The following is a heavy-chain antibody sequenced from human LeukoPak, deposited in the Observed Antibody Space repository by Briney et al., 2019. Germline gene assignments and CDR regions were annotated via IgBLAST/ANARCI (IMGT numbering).Heavy chain of an antibody. D-gene: IGHD4-23*01. CDR3: ARLRSGSNSEHDY. CDR2: ISSSSSYI. J-gene: IGHJ4*02. Sequence: GGSLRLSCAASGFTFSSYSMNWVRQAPGKGLEWVSSISSSSSYIYYADSVKGRFTISRDNAKNSLYLQMNSLRAEDTAVYYCARLRSGSNSEHDYWGQGTLVTVSS. CDR1: GFTFSSYS. V-gene: IGHV3-21*01.